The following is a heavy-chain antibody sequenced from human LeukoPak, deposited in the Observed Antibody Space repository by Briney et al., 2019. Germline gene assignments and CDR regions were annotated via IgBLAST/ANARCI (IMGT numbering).Heavy chain of an antibody. CDR3: ARRDSSGYYPFDY. V-gene: IGHV4-39*01. CDR1: GGSLSGYY. D-gene: IGHD3-22*01. CDR2: IYYSGST. Sequence: PSETLSLTCAVYGGSLSGYYWGWIRQPPGKGLEWIGSIYYSGSTYYNPSLKSRVTISVDTSKNQFSLKLSSVTAADTAVYYCARRDSSGYYPFDYWGQGTLVTVSS. J-gene: IGHJ4*02.